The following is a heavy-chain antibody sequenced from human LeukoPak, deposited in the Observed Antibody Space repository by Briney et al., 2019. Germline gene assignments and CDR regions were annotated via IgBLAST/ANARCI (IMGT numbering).Heavy chain of an antibody. Sequence: RLSXAASGFTFSNYXMIWVRQAPGKGLEWVSYISXXXDITEYADSVKGRFTISRDNAKNSLYLQMNRLRDEDTAVYYCARDSDYYDSSGYYYGWFDXXG. V-gene: IGHV3-48*03. CDR3: ARDSDYYDSSGYYYGWFDX. D-gene: IGHD3-22*01. J-gene: IGHJ5*01. CDR2: ISXXXDIT. CDR1: GFTFSNYX.